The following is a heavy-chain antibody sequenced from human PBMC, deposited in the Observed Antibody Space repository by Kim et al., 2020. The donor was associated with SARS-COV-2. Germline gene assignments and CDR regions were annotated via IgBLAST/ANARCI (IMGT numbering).Heavy chain of an antibody. Sequence: ASVKVSCKASGYTFTSYGISWVRQAPGQGLEWMGWISAYNGNTNYAQKLQGRVTMTTDTSTSTAYMELRSLRSDDTAVYYCAREFLGSGYDLHYYYYGMDGWGQGTTVTVAS. V-gene: IGHV1-18*04. J-gene: IGHJ6*02. D-gene: IGHD5-12*01. CDR2: ISAYNGNT. CDR1: GYTFTSYG. CDR3: AREFLGSGYDLHYYYYGMDG.